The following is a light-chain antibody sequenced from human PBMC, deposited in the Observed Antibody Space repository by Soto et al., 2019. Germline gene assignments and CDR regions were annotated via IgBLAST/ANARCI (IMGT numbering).Light chain of an antibody. J-gene: IGKJ2*03. Sequence: EIVLTQSPATLSVSPGERATLSCRASQSVDSNLAWYQQRPGQAPRLPIQGVSTRDTGIPARFSGSGSGTEFTLSISGLQSEDFAVYYCQQYKDYYSFGQGTKLEIK. CDR3: QQYKDYYS. CDR1: QSVDSN. V-gene: IGKV3-15*01. CDR2: GVS.